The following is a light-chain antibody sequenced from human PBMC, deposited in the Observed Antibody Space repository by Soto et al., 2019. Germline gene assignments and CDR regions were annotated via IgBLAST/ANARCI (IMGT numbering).Light chain of an antibody. Sequence: DIQMTQSPSTLSAFVGDRVTITCRASQSVSLWLAWYQQKPGKAPKLLIYDASSLESGVPSRFSGSRSGTQFTLSISSLLPDDVATYYCQQYNGYSRFGQGTRVEIK. CDR3: QQYNGYSR. CDR1: QSVSLW. V-gene: IGKV1-5*01. CDR2: DAS. J-gene: IGKJ1*01.